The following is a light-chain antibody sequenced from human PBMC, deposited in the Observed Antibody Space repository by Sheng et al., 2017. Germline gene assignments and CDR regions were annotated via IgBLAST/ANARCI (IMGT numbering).Light chain of an antibody. CDR1: QSVSSY. CDR2: WAS. CDR3: QQYYNIPIT. J-gene: IGKJ5*01. V-gene: IGKV4-1*01. Sequence: EIVLTQSPATLSLSPGERATLSCRASQSVSSYLAWYQQKPGQPPKLLIYWASTRESGVPDRFSGSESETDFTLTISSLQAEDVAVYYCQQYYNIPITFGQGTRLEIK.